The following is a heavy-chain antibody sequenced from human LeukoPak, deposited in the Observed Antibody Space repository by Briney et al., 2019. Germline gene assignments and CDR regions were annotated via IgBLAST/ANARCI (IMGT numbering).Heavy chain of an antibody. J-gene: IGHJ4*02. CDR1: GYSISSGYY. Sequence: SETLSLTCTVSGYSISSGYYWGWIRQPPGKGLEWIGSIYYSGSTYYNPSLKSRVTIPVDTSKNQFSLKLSSVTAADTAVYYCARRDYYGSGSSYPFDYWGQGTLVTVSS. CDR3: ARRDYYGSGSSYPFDY. D-gene: IGHD3-10*01. CDR2: IYYSGST. V-gene: IGHV4-38-2*02.